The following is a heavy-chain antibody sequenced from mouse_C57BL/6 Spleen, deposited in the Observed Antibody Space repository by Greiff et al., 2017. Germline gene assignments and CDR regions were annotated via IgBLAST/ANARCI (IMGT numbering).Heavy chain of an antibody. J-gene: IGHJ4*01. V-gene: IGHV1-69*01. Sequence: QVQLQQSGAELVMPGASVKLSCKASGYTFTSYWMHWVKQRPGQGLEWIGEIDPSDSYTNYNQKFKGKSTLTVDKSSSTAYMQLSSLTSEDSAVYYCARKGLLRYAMDYWGQGTSVTVSS. CDR3: ARKGLLRYAMDY. D-gene: IGHD1-1*01. CDR1: GYTFTSYW. CDR2: IDPSDSYT.